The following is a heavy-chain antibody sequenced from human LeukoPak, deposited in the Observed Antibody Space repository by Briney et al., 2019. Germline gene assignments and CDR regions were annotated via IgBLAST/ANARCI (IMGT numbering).Heavy chain of an antibody. CDR3: AKTFYSGSYLGFDY. CDR1: GFTFSSYD. CDR2: ISGGGSR. D-gene: IGHD1-26*01. V-gene: IGHV3-23*01. Sequence: GGSLRLSCAASGFTFSSYDMSWVRQAPGKGLEWVSSISGGGSRYYADSVKGRFTISRDNSKTTLYLQMNSLRAEDTAVYYCAKTFYSGSYLGFDYWGQGTLVTVSS. J-gene: IGHJ4*02.